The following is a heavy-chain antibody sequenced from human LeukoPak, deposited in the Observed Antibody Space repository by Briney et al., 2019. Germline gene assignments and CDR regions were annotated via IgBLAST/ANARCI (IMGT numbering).Heavy chain of an antibody. J-gene: IGHJ6*02. CDR1: GGSISSYY. CDR3: ARHGAVAGTYYYYYGMDV. V-gene: IGHV4-59*08. Sequence: SETLSLTCTVSGGSISSYYWSWIRQPPGKGLEWIGYIYYSGRTNYNPSLKSRVTISVDTSKNQFSLKLSSVTAADTAVYYCARHGAVAGTYYYYYGMDVWGQGTTVTVSS. CDR2: IYYSGRT. D-gene: IGHD6-19*01.